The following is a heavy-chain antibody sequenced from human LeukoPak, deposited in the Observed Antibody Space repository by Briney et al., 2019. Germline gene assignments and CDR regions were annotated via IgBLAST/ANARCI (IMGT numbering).Heavy chain of an antibody. J-gene: IGHJ6*02. CDR2: IYYSGST. CDR3: ARDPGVAVAGTYGMDV. CDR1: GGSISSYY. Sequence: SETLSLTCTVSGGSISSYYWSWIRQPPGKGLEWIGYIYYSGSTNYNPSLKSRVTISVDTSKNQFSLKLSSVTAADTAVYYCARDPGVAVAGTYGMDVWGQGTTVTVSS. V-gene: IGHV4-59*01. D-gene: IGHD6-19*01.